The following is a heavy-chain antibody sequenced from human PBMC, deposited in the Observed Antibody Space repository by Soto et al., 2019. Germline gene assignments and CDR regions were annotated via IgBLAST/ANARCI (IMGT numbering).Heavy chain of an antibody. CDR1: GGSVSSGSYY. V-gene: IGHV4-61*01. CDR2: IYYSGST. CDR3: ASGSYGSYYYYGMDV. Sequence: SETLSLTCTVSGGSVSSGSYYWSWIRQPPGKGLEWIGYIYYSGSTSYNPSLKSRVTISVDTSKNQFSLKLSSVTAADTAVYYCASGSYGSYYYYGMDVWGQGTTVTVSS. J-gene: IGHJ6*02. D-gene: IGHD1-26*01.